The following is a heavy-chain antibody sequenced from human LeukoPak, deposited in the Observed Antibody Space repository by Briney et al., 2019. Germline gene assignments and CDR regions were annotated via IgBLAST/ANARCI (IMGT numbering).Heavy chain of an antibody. J-gene: IGHJ4*02. CDR3: TRGSSGRRDN. Sequence: ASVKVSCKASGYTFTSCSMEWVRQATGQGVEWMGWMNPTSGNTVYGQSFQGRIPMTRDISKGTAYMELSNLTSEDTAIYYCTRGSSGRRDNWGQGTLVTVSA. CDR2: MNPTSGNT. V-gene: IGHV1-8*01. D-gene: IGHD6-19*01. CDR1: GYTFTSCS.